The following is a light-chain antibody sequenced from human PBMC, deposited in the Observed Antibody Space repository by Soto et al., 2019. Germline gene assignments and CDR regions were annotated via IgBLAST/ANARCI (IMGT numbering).Light chain of an antibody. J-gene: IGLJ3*02. CDR3: QSYDSSLSGWL. CDR1: SSNIGADYD. Sequence: QSVLTQPPSVSGAPGQRVTISCTGSSSNIGADYDIPWYQHLPGTAPKLLIYANINRPSGVPDRFSGSKSGTSASLAITELQAEDEADYYCQSYDSSLSGWLFGGGTKLTVL. V-gene: IGLV1-40*01. CDR2: ANI.